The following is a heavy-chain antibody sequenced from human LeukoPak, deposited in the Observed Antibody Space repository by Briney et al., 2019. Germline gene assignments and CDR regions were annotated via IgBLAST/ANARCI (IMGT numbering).Heavy chain of an antibody. D-gene: IGHD1-26*01. CDR2: IYPGDSDT. J-gene: IGHJ3*02. CDR1: GYRFTSYW. V-gene: IGHV5-51*01. Sequence: GESLKISCKGSGYRFTSYWIGWVRQMPGKGLEWMGFIYPGDSDTRYSPSFQGQVTISADKSMSTAYLQWSSLKASDTATYYCARRRGRYSGDAFDIWGQGTMVTVSS. CDR3: ARRRGRYSGDAFDI.